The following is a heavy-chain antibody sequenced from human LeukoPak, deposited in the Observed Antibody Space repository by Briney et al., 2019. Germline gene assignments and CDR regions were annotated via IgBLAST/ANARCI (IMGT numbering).Heavy chain of an antibody. Sequence: GGSLRLSCAASGFTFASYAMSWVRQAPGKGLEWVSIISASGATTYYTDSVKGRFTISRDNSNNTLYLQMNSLRADDTAVYYCASRPGGHDALTQYYFDYWGQGTLVTVSS. J-gene: IGHJ4*02. D-gene: IGHD3-9*01. CDR3: ASRPGGHDALTQYYFDY. CDR1: GFTFASYA. V-gene: IGHV3-23*01. CDR2: ISASGATT.